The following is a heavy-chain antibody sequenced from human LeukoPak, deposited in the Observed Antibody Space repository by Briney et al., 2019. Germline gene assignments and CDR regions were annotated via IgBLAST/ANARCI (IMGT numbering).Heavy chain of an antibody. Sequence: SETLSLTCTVSGGSFSSSSYYWGWIRQPPGKGLEWIGSISYRGNNYHNPSVKSRVIMSADTSKNQFSLALRSVTAADTAVYYCARSILRYYYNASGYYPYYFDYWGQGMLVTVSS. J-gene: IGHJ4*02. CDR3: ARSILRYYYNASGYYPYYFDY. CDR2: ISYRGNN. D-gene: IGHD3-22*01. V-gene: IGHV4-39*07. CDR1: GGSFSSSSYY.